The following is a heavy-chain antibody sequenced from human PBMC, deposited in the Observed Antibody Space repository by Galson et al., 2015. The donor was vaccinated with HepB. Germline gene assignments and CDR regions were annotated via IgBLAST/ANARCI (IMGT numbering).Heavy chain of an antibody. D-gene: IGHD3-10*01. CDR2: ITYDGNNK. Sequence: SLRLSCAASGFMFGTYTMHWVRQAPGKGLEWVALITYDGNNKYYADSVKGRFTISRDNSKSALFLQMNSLGPADTAVYYCARGGTYYTSGSYSPFDPWGQGTRVTVSS. CDR1: GFMFGTYT. J-gene: IGHJ5*02. CDR3: ARGGTYYTSGSYSPFDP. V-gene: IGHV3-30-3*01.